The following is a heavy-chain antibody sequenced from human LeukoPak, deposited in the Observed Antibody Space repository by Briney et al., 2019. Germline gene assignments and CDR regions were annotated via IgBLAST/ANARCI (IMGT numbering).Heavy chain of an antibody. CDR3: AREKEGWFGELSGYFDY. Sequence: GGSLRLSCAASGFTFSSYSMNWVRQAPGKGLEWVSSISSSSSYIYYADSVKGRFTISRDNAKNSLYLQTNSLRAEDTAVYYCAREKEGWFGELSGYFDYWGQGTLVTVSS. CDR1: GFTFSSYS. V-gene: IGHV3-21*01. CDR2: ISSSSSYI. J-gene: IGHJ4*02. D-gene: IGHD3-10*01.